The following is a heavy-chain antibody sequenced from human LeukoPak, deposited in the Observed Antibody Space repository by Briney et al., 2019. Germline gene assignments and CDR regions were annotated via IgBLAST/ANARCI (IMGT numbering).Heavy chain of an antibody. D-gene: IGHD3-22*01. CDR1: GFTLSTYA. CDR3: AKRAVVIRVILVGFHKEAYYFDS. V-gene: IGHV3-23*01. Sequence: GGSLRLSCAASGFTLSTYAMHWVRQAPGKGLEWVAYISGTGFTTYYADSVKGRFTISRDNPRNTLYLQMNSLRAEDTAVYFCAKRAVVIRVILVGFHKEAYYFDSWGQGALVTVSS. J-gene: IGHJ4*02. CDR2: ISGTGFTT.